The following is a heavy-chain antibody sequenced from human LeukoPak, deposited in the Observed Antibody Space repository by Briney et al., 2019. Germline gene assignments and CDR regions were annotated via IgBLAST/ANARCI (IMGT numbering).Heavy chain of an antibody. D-gene: IGHD1-26*01. J-gene: IGHJ4*02. Sequence: SETLSLTCAVYGGSFSGYFWTWIRQPPGKGLEWIGEINHSGSTNYSPSLKSRVTMSLDTSKNQFSLKLSSVTAADTAVYYCVRDRDGSYDYWGQGTQVTVSS. CDR3: VRDRDGSYDY. CDR2: INHSGST. CDR1: GGSFSGYF. V-gene: IGHV4-34*01.